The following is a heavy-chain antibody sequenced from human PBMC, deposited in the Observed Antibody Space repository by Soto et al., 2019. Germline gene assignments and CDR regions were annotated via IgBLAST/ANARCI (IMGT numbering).Heavy chain of an antibody. V-gene: IGHV3-23*01. CDR1: GFTFSSYA. CDR2: ISGSGGST. D-gene: IGHD6-13*01. J-gene: IGHJ4*02. CDR3: ANPIPPYSSNSY. Sequence: GSLRLSCAASGFTFSSYAMSWVPQAPGKGLEWVSAISGSGGSTYYADSVKGRFTISRDNSKNTLYLQMNSLRAEDTAVYYCANPIPPYSSNSYWGQGTQVTVSS.